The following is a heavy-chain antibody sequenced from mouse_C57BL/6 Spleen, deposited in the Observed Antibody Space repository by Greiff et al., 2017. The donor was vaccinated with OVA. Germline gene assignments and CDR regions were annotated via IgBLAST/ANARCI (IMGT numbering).Heavy chain of an antibody. J-gene: IGHJ2*01. CDR2: IYPGDGDT. CDR1: GYAFSSYW. D-gene: IGHD1-1*01. Sequence: QVQLQQSGAELVKPGASVKISCKASGYAFSSYWMNWVKQRPGKGLEWIGQIYPGDGDTNYNGKFKGKATLTADKSSSTAYMQLSSLTSEDSAVYFCAREDTTVVFDYWGQGTTLTASS. V-gene: IGHV1-80*01. CDR3: AREDTTVVFDY.